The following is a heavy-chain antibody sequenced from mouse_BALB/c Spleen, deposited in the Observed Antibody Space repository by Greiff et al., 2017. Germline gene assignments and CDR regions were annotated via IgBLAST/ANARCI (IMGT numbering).Heavy chain of an antibody. J-gene: IGHJ2*01. CDR2: INPSNGGT. D-gene: IGHD2-3*01. Sequence: VQLQQPGAELVKPGASVKLSCKASGYTFTSYYMYWVKQRPGQGLEWIGGINPSNGGTNYNEKFKSKATLTVDKSSSTAYMQLSSLTSEDSAVYYCARSPDGYYSDYWGQGTTLTVSS. CDR3: ARSPDGYYSDY. CDR1: GYTFTSYY. V-gene: IGHV1S81*02.